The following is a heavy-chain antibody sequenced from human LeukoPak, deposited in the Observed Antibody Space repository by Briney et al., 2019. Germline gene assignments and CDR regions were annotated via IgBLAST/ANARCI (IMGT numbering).Heavy chain of an antibody. V-gene: IGHV4-31*03. CDR3: ARVSFHSGGPGP. CDR2: IYYSGST. CDR1: GGSVSSAGYF. D-gene: IGHD2-15*01. J-gene: IGHJ5*02. Sequence: PSQTLSPTCTVSGGSVSSAGYFWTWIRQHPGKGLEWIGYIYYSGSTYYTPSLKSRVIISADTSTNQFSLNLSSVTAADTAAYYCARVSFHSGGPGPWGQGTLVTVSS.